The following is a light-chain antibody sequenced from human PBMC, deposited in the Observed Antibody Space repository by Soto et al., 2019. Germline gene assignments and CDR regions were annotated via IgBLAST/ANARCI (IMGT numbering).Light chain of an antibody. CDR2: EVT. CDR1: SSDVGGYEY. J-gene: IGLJ1*01. Sequence: QSVLTQPASVSGSPGQSITISCTGTSSDVGGYEYVSWYQQHPGKAPKLMIYEVTNRPSGVSNRFSGSKSGNTASLTISGLQTEDEADYYCSSYTSINTFVFGTGTKGTVL. V-gene: IGLV2-14*01. CDR3: SSYTSINTFV.